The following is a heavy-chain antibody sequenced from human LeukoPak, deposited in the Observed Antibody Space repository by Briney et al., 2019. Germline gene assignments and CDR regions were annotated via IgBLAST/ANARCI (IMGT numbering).Heavy chain of an antibody. CDR3: ARASPRGRRITFGGVIV. CDR1: GFTFSSYS. Sequence: GGSPRLSCAASGFTFSSYSMNWVRQAPGKGLEWVSSISSSSSYIYYADSVKGRFTISRDNAKNSLYLQMNSLRAEDTAVYYCARASPRGRRITFGGVIVWGQGTLVTVSS. J-gene: IGHJ4*02. CDR2: ISSSSSYI. D-gene: IGHD3-16*02. V-gene: IGHV3-21*01.